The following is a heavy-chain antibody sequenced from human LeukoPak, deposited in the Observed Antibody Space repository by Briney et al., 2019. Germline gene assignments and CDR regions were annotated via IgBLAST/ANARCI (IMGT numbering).Heavy chain of an antibody. J-gene: IGHJ4*02. CDR3: ARARLGTTIYFDY. V-gene: IGHV3-53*01. CDR2: IYSGGST. D-gene: IGHD1-1*01. CDR1: GFTVSSNY. Sequence: GGSLRLSCAASGFTVSSNYMSWVRQAPGKGLEWVSVIYSGGSTYYADSVKGRFTISRDNSKNTLYLQMNSLRAEDTAVYYCARARLGTTIYFDYWGQGTLVTVSS.